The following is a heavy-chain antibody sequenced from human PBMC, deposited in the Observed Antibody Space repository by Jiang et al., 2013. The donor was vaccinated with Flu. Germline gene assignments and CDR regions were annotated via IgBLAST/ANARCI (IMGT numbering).Heavy chain of an antibody. CDR2: INPSGGST. Sequence: SVKVSCKASGYTFTSYYMHWVRQAPGQGLEWMGIINPSGGSTSYAQKFQGRVTMTRDTSTSTVYMELSSLSSEDTAVYYCARAYCSGGSCYSGLDYWGQGTLVTVSS. V-gene: IGHV1-46*01. D-gene: IGHD2-15*01. CDR3: ARAYCSGGSCYSGLDY. CDR1: GYTFTSYY. J-gene: IGHJ4*02.